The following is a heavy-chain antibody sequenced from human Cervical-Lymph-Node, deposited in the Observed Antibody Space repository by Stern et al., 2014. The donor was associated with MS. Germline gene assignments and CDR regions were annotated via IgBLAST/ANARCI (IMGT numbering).Heavy chain of an antibody. CDR3: ARLHYDSSGSGGD. CDR2: ITAGNGDT. V-gene: IGHV1-3*01. J-gene: IGHJ4*02. D-gene: IGHD3-22*01. CDR1: GYSFTSYA. Sequence: QVQLGQSGAEVKKPGASVKVSCKASGYSFTSYAMHWVRQAPGQRFEWMGWITAGNGDTKYSQNFQGRVTITSDTSATTAYMELTSLKSVDTAVYYCARLHYDSSGSGGDWGQGTLVTVSS.